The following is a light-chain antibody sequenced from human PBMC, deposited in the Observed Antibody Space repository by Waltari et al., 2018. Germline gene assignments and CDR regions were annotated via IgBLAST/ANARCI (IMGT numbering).Light chain of an antibody. Sequence: DIQMTQSPSTLSASVGDRVIFSCRASQSISKWLAWYQQKPGKAPKLLIYNASNLESGVPSRFSGSGSGTEFTLTVSSLQPEDFATYYGQQYNSYSLLSFGGGTKVEIK. J-gene: IGKJ4*01. CDR2: NAS. CDR1: QSISKW. V-gene: IGKV1-5*03. CDR3: QQYNSYSLLS.